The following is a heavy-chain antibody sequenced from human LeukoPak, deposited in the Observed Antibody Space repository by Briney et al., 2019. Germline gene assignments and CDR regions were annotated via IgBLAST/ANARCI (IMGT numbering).Heavy chain of an antibody. V-gene: IGHV3-21*01. CDR2: ITRSSTYI. Sequence: GGSLRLSCAASGFTFSSYSMNWVRQAPGKGLEWVSSITRSSTYIYYPDSVKARFTISRDNAKNSLYLQMNSLRAEDTAVYYCARDLSGGSSSYYFDYWGQGTLVTVSS. CDR3: ARDLSGGSSSYYFDY. CDR1: GFTFSSYS. D-gene: IGHD2-15*01. J-gene: IGHJ4*02.